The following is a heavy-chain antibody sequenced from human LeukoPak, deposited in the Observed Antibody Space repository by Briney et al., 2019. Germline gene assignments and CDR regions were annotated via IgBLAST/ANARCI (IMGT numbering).Heavy chain of an antibody. CDR3: ARVRRFLLADP. V-gene: IGHV3-66*02. D-gene: IGHD3-3*01. CDR2: IYSGGST. J-gene: IGHJ5*02. CDR1: GFTVSSNY. Sequence: GGSLRLSCAASGFTVSSNYTSWVRQAPGKGLEWVSVIYSGGSTYYADSVKGRFTISRDNSKNTLYLQMNSLRAEDTAVYYCARVRRFLLADPWGQGTLVTVSS.